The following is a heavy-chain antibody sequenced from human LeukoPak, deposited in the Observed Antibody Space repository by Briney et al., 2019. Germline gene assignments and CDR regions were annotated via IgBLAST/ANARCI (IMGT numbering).Heavy chain of an antibody. Sequence: GGSLRLSCAASGFTFSSYDMHWVRQATGKGLEWVSAIGTAGDTYYPGSVKGRFTISRENAKNSLYLQMNSLRAEDTAVYYCAKVGPWIQLWFDFDYWGQGTLVTVSS. V-gene: IGHV3-13*01. D-gene: IGHD5-18*01. CDR1: GFTFSSYD. CDR3: AKVGPWIQLWFDFDY. CDR2: IGTAGDT. J-gene: IGHJ4*02.